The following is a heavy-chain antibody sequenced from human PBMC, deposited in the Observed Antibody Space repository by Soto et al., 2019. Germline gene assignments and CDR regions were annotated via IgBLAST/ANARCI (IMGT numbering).Heavy chain of an antibody. V-gene: IGHV3-30-3*01. Sequence: QVQLVESGGGVVQPGRSLRLSCAASGFTFNLFTFHWIRQAPGRGLEGVAVVSHIDDNKYYADSVKGRFTISRDNAKNTLYLQMNSLRPEDTALYYCARGNMDVWGRGTTVTVSS. CDR1: GFTFNLFT. D-gene: IGHD1-1*01. CDR3: ARGNMDV. J-gene: IGHJ6*02. CDR2: VSHIDDNK.